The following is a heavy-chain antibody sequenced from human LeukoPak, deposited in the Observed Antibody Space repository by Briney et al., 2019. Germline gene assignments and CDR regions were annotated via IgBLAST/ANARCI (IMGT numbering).Heavy chain of an antibody. V-gene: IGHV4-31*03. Sequence: PSETLSLTCTVSGGSISSGGYYWSWIRQHPGKGLEWIGYIYYSGSTYYNPSLKSRVTISVDTSKNQFSLKLSSVTAVDTAVYYCARDLQGGSYSRYMDVWGKGTTVTVSS. CDR2: IYYSGST. J-gene: IGHJ6*03. D-gene: IGHD1-26*01. CDR3: ARDLQGGSYSRYMDV. CDR1: GGSISSGGYY.